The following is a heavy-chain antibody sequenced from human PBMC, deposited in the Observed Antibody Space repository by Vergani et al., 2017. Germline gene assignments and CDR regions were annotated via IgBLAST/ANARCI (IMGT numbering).Heavy chain of an antibody. CDR3: ARGLWRSSSWYYFDY. J-gene: IGHJ4*02. CDR1: GFTFSSYS. Sequence: EVQLVESGGGLVQPGRFLRLSCAASGFTFSSYSMNWVRQAPGKGLEWVSYISSSSSTIYYADSVKGRFTISRDNAKNSLYLQMNSLRAEDTAVYYCARGLWRSSSWYYFDYWGQGTLVTVSS. D-gene: IGHD6-13*01. V-gene: IGHV3-48*01. CDR2: ISSSSSTI.